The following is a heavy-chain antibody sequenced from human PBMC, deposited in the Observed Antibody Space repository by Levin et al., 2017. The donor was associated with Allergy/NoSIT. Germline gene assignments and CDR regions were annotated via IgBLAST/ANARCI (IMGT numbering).Heavy chain of an antibody. CDR2: MYYTGST. V-gene: IGHV4-59*01. J-gene: IGHJ4*02. CDR1: DDSISGYY. D-gene: IGHD3-16*02. Sequence: SETLSLTCTVSDDSISGYYWTWIRQPPGKGLEWIGHMYYTGSTNYNPSLKSRVTISVGSSKNQFSLNLNSVTAADTAVYYCARGLGESSRYTHGYWGQGTLVTVSS. CDR3: ARGLGESSRYTHGY.